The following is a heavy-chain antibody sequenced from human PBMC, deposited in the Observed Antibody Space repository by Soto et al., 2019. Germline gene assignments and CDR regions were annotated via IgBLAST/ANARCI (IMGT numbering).Heavy chain of an antibody. CDR2: IYYSGST. V-gene: IGHV4-30-4*01. Sequence: SETLSLTCTVSGGSISSGDYYWSWIRQPPGKGLEWIGYIYYSGSTNYNPSLKSRITISVDTSKNQFSLKLSSVTAADTAVYYCARLVWSYGTWFDPWGQGTLVTVSS. CDR1: GGSISSGDYY. CDR3: ARLVWSYGTWFDP. J-gene: IGHJ5*02. D-gene: IGHD5-18*01.